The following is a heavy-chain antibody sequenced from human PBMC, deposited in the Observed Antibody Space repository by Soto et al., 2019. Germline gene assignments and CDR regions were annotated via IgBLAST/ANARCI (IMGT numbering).Heavy chain of an antibody. Sequence: EVQVLESGGDLVQPGGSLRLSCAASGFTFSSYAMNWVRQVPGKGLEWVSGISGSGGSTYYADSVKGRFTISRDNSKNTLYLQMNSLRAEDTAVYYCAKSRYSDGYSSDYLDYWGQGTLVTVSP. V-gene: IGHV3-23*01. J-gene: IGHJ4*02. CDR2: ISGSGGST. CDR1: GFTFSSYA. D-gene: IGHD2-21*01. CDR3: AKSRYSDGYSSDYLDY.